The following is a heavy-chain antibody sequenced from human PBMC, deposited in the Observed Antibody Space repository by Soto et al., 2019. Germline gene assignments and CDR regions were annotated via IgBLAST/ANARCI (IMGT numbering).Heavy chain of an antibody. CDR2: MNPNSGNT. D-gene: IGHD6-19*01. J-gene: IGHJ4*02. CDR1: GYTFTSYD. V-gene: IGHV1-8*01. CDR3: ARSRVAVAAVDY. Sequence: QVQLVQSGAEVKKPGASVKVSCKASGYTFTSYDINWVRQATGQGLEWMGWMNPNSGNTGYAQKFQGRVTMTRNTSISTAYMELTSLRSEDKAVYYCARSRVAVAAVDYWGQGTLVTVSS.